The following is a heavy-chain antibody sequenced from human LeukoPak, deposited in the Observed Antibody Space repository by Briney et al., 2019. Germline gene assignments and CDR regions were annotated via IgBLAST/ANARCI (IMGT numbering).Heavy chain of an antibody. J-gene: IGHJ4*02. CDR2: SLGHTNSM. V-gene: IGHV3-11*01. CDR1: GLTFSDYS. D-gene: IGHD2/OR15-2a*01. CDR3: VRWDSTASHFYYFDY. Sequence: GGPLRLSCAASGLTFSDYSMTWIRQAPGKGLQCVAYSLGHTNSMYYADSVKGRFTISRDNAKNSLYLQLNSLRAEDTAVYVRVRWDSTASHFYYFDYWGQGALVIVSS.